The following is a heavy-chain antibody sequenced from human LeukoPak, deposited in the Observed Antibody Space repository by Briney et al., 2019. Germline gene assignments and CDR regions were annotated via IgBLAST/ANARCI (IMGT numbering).Heavy chain of an antibody. CDR2: IIPIFGTA. D-gene: IGHD3-3*01. CDR3: ARAESGVVMRAFDI. CDR1: GGTFSSYA. Sequence: GASVKVSCKASGGTFSSYAISWVRQAPGQGLEWMGGIIPIFGTANYAQKFQGRVTITTDESTSTAYMELSSLRSEDTAVYYCARAESGVVMRAFDIWGQGTMVTVSS. J-gene: IGHJ3*02. V-gene: IGHV1-69*05.